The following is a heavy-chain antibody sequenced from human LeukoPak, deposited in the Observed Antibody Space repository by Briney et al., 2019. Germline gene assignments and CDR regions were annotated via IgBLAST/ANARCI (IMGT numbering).Heavy chain of an antibody. D-gene: IGHD1-26*01. J-gene: IGHJ6*03. V-gene: IGHV1-18*01. Sequence: GASVTVSCKASGYTFTSYGISWVRQAPGQGLEWMGWISAYNGNTNYAQKFQGRVTITRNTSISTAYMELSSLRSEDTAVYYCVRGAGATISYYHYYMDVWGKGTTVTVSS. CDR2: ISAYNGNT. CDR1: GYTFTSYG. CDR3: VRGAGATISYYHYYMDV.